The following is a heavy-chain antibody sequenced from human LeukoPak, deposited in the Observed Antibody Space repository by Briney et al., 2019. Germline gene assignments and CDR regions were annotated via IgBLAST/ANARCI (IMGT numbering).Heavy chain of an antibody. V-gene: IGHV4-39*07. J-gene: IGHJ4*02. Sequence: RASETLSLTCTVSGGSISSSSYYWGWIRQPPGKGLEWIGSIYYSGSTYYNPSLKSRVTISVDRSKNQFSLKLSSVTAADTAVYYCARDNWGGTVAGTAGLDYWGQGTLVTVSS. CDR2: IYYSGST. D-gene: IGHD6-19*01. CDR1: GGSISSSSYY. CDR3: ARDNWGGTVAGTAGLDY.